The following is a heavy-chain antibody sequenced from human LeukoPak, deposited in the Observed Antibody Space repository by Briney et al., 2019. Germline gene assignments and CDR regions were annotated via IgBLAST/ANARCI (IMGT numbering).Heavy chain of an antibody. Sequence: ASVKVSCKASGGTFSSYAISWVRQAPGQGLEWMGRIIPILGIANYAQKFLGRVTITADKSTSTAYMELSSLRSEDTAVYYCARAAYYDFWSGGNWFDPWGQGTLVTVSS. CDR1: GGTFSSYA. CDR3: ARAAYYDFWSGGNWFDP. CDR2: IIPILGIA. J-gene: IGHJ5*02. D-gene: IGHD3-3*01. V-gene: IGHV1-69*04.